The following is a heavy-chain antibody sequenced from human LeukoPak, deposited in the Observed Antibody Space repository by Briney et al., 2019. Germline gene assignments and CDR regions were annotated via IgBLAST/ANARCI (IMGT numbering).Heavy chain of an antibody. J-gene: IGHJ3*01. D-gene: IGHD4-17*01. CDR1: GYSFTSYW. V-gene: IGHV5-51*01. CDR3: ARLSRVTTILGTFDV. CDR2: IYPGDSDT. Sequence: GESLKISCKGSGYSFTSYWIGWVRQMPGKGLEWMGIIYPGDSDTRYSPSFQGQVTISADKSITTAYLQWSSLKASDTAMYYCARLSRVTTILGTFDVWGQGTMVTVPS.